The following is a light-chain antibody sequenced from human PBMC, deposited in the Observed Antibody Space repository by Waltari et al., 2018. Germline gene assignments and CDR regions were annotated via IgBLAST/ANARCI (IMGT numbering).Light chain of an antibody. J-gene: IGKJ1*01. V-gene: IGKV1-5*03. Sequence: DIQMTQSPSTLSASVGDRVTITCRASQGMGRWLAWYQQKPGKAPKFLIYKASSLESGVPARFSGSGSGTEFTLTISSLQPDDFATYYCQHYNSYASWTFGQGTKVEIK. CDR2: KAS. CDR3: QHYNSYASWT. CDR1: QGMGRW.